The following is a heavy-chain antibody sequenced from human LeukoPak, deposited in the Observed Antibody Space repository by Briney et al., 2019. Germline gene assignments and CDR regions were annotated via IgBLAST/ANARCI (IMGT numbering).Heavy chain of an antibody. V-gene: IGHV3-53*01. CDR1: GFTVTTNY. D-gene: IGHD6-13*01. CDR2: IYTGGST. J-gene: IGHJ6*02. Sequence: GGFLRLSCAASGFTVTTNYMTWVRQAPGKGLEWVSVIYTGGSTYYADSVKGRFTISRDNSKNTLYLQMNSLRAEDTAVYYCTRDSSLSSFYSSNWSRGGGMDVWGQGTTVTVSS. CDR3: TRDSSLSSFYSSNWSRGGGMDV.